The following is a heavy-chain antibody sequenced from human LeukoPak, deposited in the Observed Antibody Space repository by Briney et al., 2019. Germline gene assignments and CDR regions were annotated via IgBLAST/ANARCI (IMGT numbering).Heavy chain of an antibody. CDR3: AREILANDCGGDCYDYYFDY. CDR2: IYYSGST. CDR1: GGSVSSGSYY. Sequence: SETLSLTCTVSGGSVSSGSYYWSWIRQPPGKGLEWIGYIYYSGSTNYNPSLKSRVTISVDTSKNQFSLKLSSVTAADTAVYYCAREILANDCGGDCYDYYFDYWGQGTLVTVSS. J-gene: IGHJ4*02. D-gene: IGHD2-21*02. V-gene: IGHV4-61*01.